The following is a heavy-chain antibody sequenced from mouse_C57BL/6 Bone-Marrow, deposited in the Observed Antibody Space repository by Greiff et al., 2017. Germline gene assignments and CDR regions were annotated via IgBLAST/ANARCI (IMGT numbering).Heavy chain of an antibody. CDR2: IDPENGDT. D-gene: IGHD2-3*01. V-gene: IGHV14-4*01. CDR1: GFNIKDDY. CDR3: TTDDGYFSWFAY. Sequence: EVQLVESGAELVRPGASVKLSCTASGFNIKDDYLHWVQQRPEQGLEWIGWIDPENGDTEYASKFQGKATITADTSSNTAYLQLSSLTSEDTAVYYCTTDDGYFSWFAYWGQGTLVTVSA. J-gene: IGHJ3*01.